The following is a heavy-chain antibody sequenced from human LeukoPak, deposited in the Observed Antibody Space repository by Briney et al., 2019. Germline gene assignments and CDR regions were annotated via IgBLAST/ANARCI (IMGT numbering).Heavy chain of an antibody. CDR3: ASSTFGYSSSWYEDY. Sequence: PSETLSHTCTVSGGSISSGGYYWSWIRQPPGKGLEWIGYIYHSGSTYYNPSLKSRVTISVDRSKNQFSLKLSSVTAADTAVYYCASSTFGYSSSWYEDYWGQGTLVTVSS. J-gene: IGHJ4*02. D-gene: IGHD6-13*01. V-gene: IGHV4-30-2*01. CDR1: GGSISSGGYY. CDR2: IYHSGST.